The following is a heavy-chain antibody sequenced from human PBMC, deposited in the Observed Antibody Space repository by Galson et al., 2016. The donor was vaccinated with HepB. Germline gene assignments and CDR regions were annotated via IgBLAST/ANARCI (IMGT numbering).Heavy chain of an antibody. CDR2: TYYRSKWYN. J-gene: IGHJ3*02. CDR3: ARDFITISGVVVNGAFDI. D-gene: IGHD3-3*01. Sequence: CAISGDSVSSNTAVRNWIRQSPSRGLEWLGRTYYRSKWYNDYAVSVKSRITINSDTSKNHFSLQLNSVTPEDTAVYYCARDFITISGVVVNGAFDIWGQGTTVTVSS. CDR1: GDSVSSNTAV. V-gene: IGHV6-1*01.